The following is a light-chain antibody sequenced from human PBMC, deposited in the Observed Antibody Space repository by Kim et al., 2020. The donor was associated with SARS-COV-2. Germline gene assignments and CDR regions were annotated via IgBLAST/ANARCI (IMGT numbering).Light chain of an antibody. CDR3: LQYNNWPRT. J-gene: IGKJ1*01. V-gene: IGKV3-15*01. Sequence: VPPGEGATLPCRASQGVSHDLAWCQQKRSQTPRLLISGASARATGVPDRFSGGGSGTEFTLTISSLQSEDFAVYYCLQYNNWPRTFGQGTKVDIK. CDR1: QGVSHD. CDR2: GAS.